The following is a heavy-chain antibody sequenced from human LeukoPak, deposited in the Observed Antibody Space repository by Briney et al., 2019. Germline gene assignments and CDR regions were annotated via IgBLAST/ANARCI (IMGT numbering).Heavy chain of an antibody. CDR2: FDPEDGET. D-gene: IGHD5-18*01. CDR1: GYTLTELS. J-gene: IGHJ3*02. CDR3: ATVRQQLDAFDI. V-gene: IGHV1-24*01. Sequence: GASVKVSCKVSGYTLTELSMHWVRQAPGKGLEWMGGFDPEDGETIYAQKFQGRVTMTEDTSTDTTYMELSSLRSEDTAVYYCATVRQQLDAFDIWGQGTMVTVSS.